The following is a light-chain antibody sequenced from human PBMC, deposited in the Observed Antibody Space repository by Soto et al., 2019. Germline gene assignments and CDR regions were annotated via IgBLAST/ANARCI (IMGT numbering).Light chain of an antibody. J-gene: IGKJ5*01. CDR3: QHYPSGHRIA. CDR1: QKILSN. V-gene: IGKV3-20*01. CDR2: GVS. Sequence: TQSPAALSVSPAERATLSCSASQKILSNLPWYQQKPGQAPRLLMYGVSRRATGIPDRFSGSGSETDFTLTINRLEPEDFALYYCQHYPSGHRIAFGQGTRLEI.